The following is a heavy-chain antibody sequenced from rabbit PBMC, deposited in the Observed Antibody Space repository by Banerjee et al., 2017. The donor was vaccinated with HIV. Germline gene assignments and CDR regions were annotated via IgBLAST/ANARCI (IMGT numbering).Heavy chain of an antibody. J-gene: IGHJ4*01. CDR3: ARDGAGYAGYGYAHL. V-gene: IGHV1S45*01. CDR1: GFSFSSRYV. CDR2: INYDGSI. Sequence: QEQLEESGGDLVKPEGSLTLTCTASGFSFSSRYVMSWVRQAPGKGLEWIGYINYDGSIYYASWAKGRFTISSTSSSTVTLQMTSLTAADTATYFCARDGAGYAGYGYAHLWGQGTLVTVS. D-gene: IGHD6-1*01.